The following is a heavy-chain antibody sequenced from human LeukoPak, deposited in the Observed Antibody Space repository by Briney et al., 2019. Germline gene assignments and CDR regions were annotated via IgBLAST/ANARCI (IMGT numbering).Heavy chain of an antibody. Sequence: GASVKVACKASGYTFTSYYMHWVRQAPGQGLEWMGWINTNTGNPTYAQGFTGRFVFSLDTSVSTAYLQISSLKAEDTAVYYCARSPRRPNTYYVPWGQGTLVTVSS. CDR1: GYTFTSYY. V-gene: IGHV7-4-1*02. CDR3: ARSPRRPNTYYVP. CDR2: INTNTGNP. J-gene: IGHJ5*02. D-gene: IGHD3-3*01.